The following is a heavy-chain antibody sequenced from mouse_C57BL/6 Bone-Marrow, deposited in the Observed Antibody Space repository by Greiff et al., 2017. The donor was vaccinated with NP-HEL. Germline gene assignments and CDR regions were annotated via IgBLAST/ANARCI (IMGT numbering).Heavy chain of an antibody. Sequence: EVKLMESGGGLVQPGESLKLSCESNEYEFPSHDMSWVRKTPEKRLELVAAINSDGGSTYYPDTMERRFIISRDNTKKTLFLQMTSLRSEDTAMYYCARAATVVAPYAMDYWGQGTSVTVSS. CDR3: ARAATVVAPYAMDY. V-gene: IGHV5-2*03. CDR1: EYEFPSHD. J-gene: IGHJ4*01. CDR2: INSDGGST. D-gene: IGHD1-1*01.